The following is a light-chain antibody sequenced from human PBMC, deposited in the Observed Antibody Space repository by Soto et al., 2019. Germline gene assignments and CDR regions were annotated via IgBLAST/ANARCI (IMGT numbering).Light chain of an antibody. CDR2: GAF. Sequence: EIVMTQFPPTLSVSPGERATLSCRASQSISNKLAWYQQKPGQAPRLVIYGAFNRATGIPARFSGSGSGTDFTLTISSLEPEDFAVYYCQQRNIWPPVTFGQGTRLEIK. J-gene: IGKJ5*01. CDR1: QSISNK. CDR3: QQRNIWPPVT. V-gene: IGKV3-11*01.